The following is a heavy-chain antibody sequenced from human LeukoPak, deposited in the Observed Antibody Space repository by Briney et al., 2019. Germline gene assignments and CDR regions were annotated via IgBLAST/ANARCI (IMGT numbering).Heavy chain of an antibody. CDR1: RFTFSTYA. V-gene: IGHV3-23*01. CDR2: ISGSGGTT. CDR3: AKDCNAVTRSYFDY. D-gene: IGHD4-17*01. J-gene: IGHJ4*02. Sequence: GGSLRLSCAASRFTFSTYAMSWVRQAPGKGLEWVSAISGSGGTTYYAVSVKGRFTISRDNSKNTLSLQMNSLRAEDTAVYYCAKDCNAVTRSYFDYWGQGTLVTVSS.